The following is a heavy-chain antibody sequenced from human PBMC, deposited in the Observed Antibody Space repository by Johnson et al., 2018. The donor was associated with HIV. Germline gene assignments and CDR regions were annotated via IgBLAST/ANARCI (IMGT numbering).Heavy chain of an antibody. CDR1: GFTFSSYA. Sequence: QVQLVESGGGVVQPGRSLRLSCAASGFTFSSYAMHWVRQAPGKGLEWVAVISYDGSNKYYADSVTGRFTISRDNSKNTLYRQMNSLRSEETAVYYCARAEGEYDAFDIWGQGTMVTVSS. J-gene: IGHJ3*02. D-gene: IGHD2/OR15-2a*01. CDR2: ISYDGSNK. V-gene: IGHV3-30*04. CDR3: ARAEGEYDAFDI.